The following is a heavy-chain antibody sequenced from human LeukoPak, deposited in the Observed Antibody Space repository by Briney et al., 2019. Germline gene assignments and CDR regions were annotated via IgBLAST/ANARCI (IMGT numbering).Heavy chain of an antibody. D-gene: IGHD3-10*01. Sequence: SETLSLTCTVSGGSISSGSYYWSWIRQPAGKGLEWIGRTYTSGSTNYNPSLKSRVTISVDTSKNQFSLKLSSVTAADTAVYYCARDWEDYYGSGNWFDPWGQGTLVTVSS. V-gene: IGHV4-61*02. CDR2: TYTSGST. J-gene: IGHJ5*02. CDR1: GGSISSGSYY. CDR3: ARDWEDYYGSGNWFDP.